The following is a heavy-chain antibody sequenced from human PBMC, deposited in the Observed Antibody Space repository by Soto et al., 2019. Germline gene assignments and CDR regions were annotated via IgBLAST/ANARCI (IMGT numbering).Heavy chain of an antibody. CDR2: ISAYNGNT. J-gene: IGHJ4*02. D-gene: IGHD7-27*01. CDR1: GYALECFG. V-gene: IGHV1-18*01. CDR3: ARGPPNWGFDY. Sequence: SVELCCKERGYALECFGMSWVRQAPGQGLEWMGWISAYNGNTNYAQNFQGRVTMTTDTSTSTAYVELRSLRSDDTAVYYCARGPPNWGFDYWGQGTLVTVSS.